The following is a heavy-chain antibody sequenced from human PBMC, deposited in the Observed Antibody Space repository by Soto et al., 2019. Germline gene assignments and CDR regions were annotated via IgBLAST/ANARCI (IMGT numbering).Heavy chain of an antibody. J-gene: IGHJ4*02. CDR1: GASISSSY. CDR2: IFHSGTT. Sequence: PSETLSLTCTVSGASISSSYWSWIRQPPGKGLEWIGYIFHSGTTNYNPSLKSRVTILVDTFKNQFSLNLSSLTTADTAVYSCAGGGNRSSSTSSGVGGFDYWGQGTLVTVSS. D-gene: IGHD6-6*01. V-gene: IGHV4-59*01. CDR3: AGGGNRSSSTSSGVGGFDY.